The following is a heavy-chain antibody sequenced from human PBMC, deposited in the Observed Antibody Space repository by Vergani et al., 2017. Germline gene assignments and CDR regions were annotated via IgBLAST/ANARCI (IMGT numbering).Heavy chain of an antibody. J-gene: IGHJ4*02. Sequence: QVQLQQWGAGLLKPSETLSLTCAVYGGSFSGYYWSWIRQPPGKGLEWIGEINQSGSTNYNPSLKSRVTISVDTSKIQFSLKLSSVTAGDTAVYYCASGLRFLEWLPRYWGQGTLVTVSS. D-gene: IGHD3-3*01. V-gene: IGHV4-34*01. CDR1: GGSFSGYY. CDR3: ASGLRFLEWLPRY. CDR2: INQSGST.